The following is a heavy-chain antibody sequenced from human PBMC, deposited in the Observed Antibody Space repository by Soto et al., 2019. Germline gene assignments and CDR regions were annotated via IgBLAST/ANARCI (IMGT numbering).Heavy chain of an antibody. CDR1: GFTFSSYS. J-gene: IGHJ4*02. D-gene: IGHD3-9*01. V-gene: IGHV3-21*01. Sequence: GGSLRLSCAASGFTFSSYSMNWVRQAPGKGLEWVSSISSSSSYIYYADSVKGRFTISRDNAKNSLYLQMNSLRAEDTAVYYCAREGGGYYDILTGYYIGFDYWGQGTLVTVSS. CDR2: ISSSSSYI. CDR3: AREGGGYYDILTGYYIGFDY.